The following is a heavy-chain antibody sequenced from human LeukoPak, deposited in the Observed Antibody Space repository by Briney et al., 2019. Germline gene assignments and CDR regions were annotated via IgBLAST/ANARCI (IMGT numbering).Heavy chain of an antibody. CDR1: GFTVSSNY. CDR2: IYSGGST. V-gene: IGHV3-66*02. D-gene: IGHD4-17*01. J-gene: IGHJ4*02. Sequence: PGGSLRPSCAASGFTVSSNYMSWVRQAPGKGLEWVSVIYSGGSTYYADSVKGRFTISRDNSKNTLYLQMNSLRAEDTAVYYCARDPLYGYFDYWGQGTLVTVSS. CDR3: ARDPLYGYFDY.